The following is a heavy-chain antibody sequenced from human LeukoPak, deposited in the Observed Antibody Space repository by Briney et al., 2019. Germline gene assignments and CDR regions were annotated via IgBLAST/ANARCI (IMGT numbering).Heavy chain of an antibody. J-gene: IGHJ4*02. CDR1: GGSISSYY. CDR3: ARDAIGGATGGDY. CDR2: IYYGGST. D-gene: IGHD1-26*01. V-gene: IGHV4-59*01. Sequence: PSETLSLTCTVSGGSISSYYWSWIRQPPGKGLEWIGYIYYGGSTTYNTSLKSRVTISVDTSTNHFSLKLSSVTAADTAVYYCARDAIGGATGGDYWGQGTLVSVST.